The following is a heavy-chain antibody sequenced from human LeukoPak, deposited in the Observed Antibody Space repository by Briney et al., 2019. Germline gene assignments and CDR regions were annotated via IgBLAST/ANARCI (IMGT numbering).Heavy chain of an antibody. Sequence: ASVKVSCKASGYTFTGYYMHWVRQAPGQGLEWIGRINPNSGGTNYAQKFQGRVTMTRDTSISTAYMELSRLRSDDTAVYYCARAVVVTAPLDYWGQGTLVTVSS. CDR3: ARAVVVTAPLDY. V-gene: IGHV1-2*06. CDR1: GYTFTGYY. J-gene: IGHJ4*02. CDR2: INPNSGGT. D-gene: IGHD2-21*02.